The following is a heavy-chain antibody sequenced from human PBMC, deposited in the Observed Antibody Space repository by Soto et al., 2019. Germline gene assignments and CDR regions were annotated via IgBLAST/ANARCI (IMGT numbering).Heavy chain of an antibody. CDR2: INPDGSRT. V-gene: IGHV3-74*01. CDR1: GFTFTTYW. D-gene: IGHD4-17*01. CDR3: ARVAVTTYSFDY. Sequence: EVQLVESGGDLVQPGGSLRLSCAASGFTFTTYWMHWVRQSPGKGLVWVSRINPDGSRTSYADSVKGRVTISRDNAKNTLYLQMHSLGAEDTAVYYCARVAVTTYSFDYWGHGTLVTVSS. J-gene: IGHJ4*01.